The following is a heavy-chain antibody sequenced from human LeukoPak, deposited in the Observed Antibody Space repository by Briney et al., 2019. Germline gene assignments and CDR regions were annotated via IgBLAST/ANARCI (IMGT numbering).Heavy chain of an antibody. J-gene: IGHJ4*02. CDR2: ISGSGGST. D-gene: IGHD3-9*01. CDR1: GFTFSSYA. CDR3: AKDGVDYDILTGHYFDY. V-gene: IGHV3-23*01. Sequence: GGSLRLSCAASGFTFSSYAMSWVRQAPGKGLEWVSAISGSGGSTYYADSVKGRFTISRDDSKNTLYLQMNSLRAEDTAVYYCAKDGVDYDILTGHYFDYWGQGTLVTVSS.